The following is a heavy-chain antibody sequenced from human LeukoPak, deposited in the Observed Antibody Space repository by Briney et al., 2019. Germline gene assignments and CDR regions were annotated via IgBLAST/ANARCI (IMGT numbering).Heavy chain of an antibody. Sequence: SVKVSCKASGGTFNSYTISWVRQAPGQGLEWMGRIIPILGIANYAQKFRGRVTITADKSTSTAYMELSSLRSEDTAVYYCAGHPGYSSGATDYWGQGTLVTVSS. CDR3: AGHPGYSSGATDY. CDR2: IIPILGIA. V-gene: IGHV1-69*02. J-gene: IGHJ4*02. D-gene: IGHD6-19*01. CDR1: GGTFNSYT.